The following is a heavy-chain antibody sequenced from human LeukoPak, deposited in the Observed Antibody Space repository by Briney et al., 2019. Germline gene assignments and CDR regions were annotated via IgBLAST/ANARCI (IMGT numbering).Heavy chain of an antibody. J-gene: IGHJ4*02. V-gene: IGHV4-31*02. D-gene: IGHD3-16*02. Sequence: HPSETLSLTCTVSGGSISSCGYDWSWIRQHPGKGLEWIGYISYSGNTYYNPSLKRRLAISVDTSKNQFSLKLSSVTAADTAVYYCARPLISSNRYSFDFRGQGTLVTVSS. CDR2: ISYSGNT. CDR3: ARPLISSNRYSFDF. CDR1: GGSISSCGYD.